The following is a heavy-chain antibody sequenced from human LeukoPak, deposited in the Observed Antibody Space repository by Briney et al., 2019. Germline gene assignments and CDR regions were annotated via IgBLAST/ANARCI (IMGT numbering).Heavy chain of an antibody. CDR2: IEHSGNT. J-gene: IGHJ4*02. CDR3: GRGGIAAAASGIDY. D-gene: IGHD6-13*01. Sequence: PSETLSLTCTVSGGSISGYYWSWIRQPPGKGLEWIGYIEHSGNTNYNPSLKSRLTISVDTSKNQFSLKLSSVTAADTAVYYCGRGGIAAAASGIDYWGQGTLVAVSS. CDR1: GGSISGYY. V-gene: IGHV4-59*08.